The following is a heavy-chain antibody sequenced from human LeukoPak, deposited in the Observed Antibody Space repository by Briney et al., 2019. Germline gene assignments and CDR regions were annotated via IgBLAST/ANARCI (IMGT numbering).Heavy chain of an antibody. CDR2: IYHSVTT. CDR1: GYSISSGYF. D-gene: IGHD3-22*01. Sequence: SETLSLTCTVSGYSISSGYFWGWMRQPPGKGLEWIGSIYHSVTTHYNPSLKSRVTISLDTSKNQFSLKLSSVTAADTAVYYCARASMIVNDYFDYWGQGTLVTVSS. V-gene: IGHV4-38-2*02. CDR3: ARASMIVNDYFDY. J-gene: IGHJ4*02.